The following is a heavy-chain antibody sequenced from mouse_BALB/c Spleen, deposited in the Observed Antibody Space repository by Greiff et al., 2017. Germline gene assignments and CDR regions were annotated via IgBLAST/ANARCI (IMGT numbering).Heavy chain of an antibody. CDR1: GFTFSSFG. CDR3: ARPHYDYDSWFAY. V-gene: IGHV5-17*03. CDR2: ISSGSSTI. Sequence: EVKLMESGGGLVQPGGSRKLSCAASGFTFSSFGMHWVRQAPEKGLEWVAYISSGSSTIYYADTVKGRFTISSDNAKNTLYLQMSSLKSEDTAMYYCARPHYDYDSWFAYWGQGTLVTVSA. D-gene: IGHD2-4*01. J-gene: IGHJ3*01.